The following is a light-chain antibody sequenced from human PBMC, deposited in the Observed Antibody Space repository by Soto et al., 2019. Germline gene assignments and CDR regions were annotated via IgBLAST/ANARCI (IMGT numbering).Light chain of an antibody. CDR3: CAYTNTSTFV. CDR2: EVF. Sequence: QSALTQPASVSGSPGQSITISCNGTSSDVGGYNYVSWYQQHPGKVPKLMIYEVFRRPSGISDRFSGSKSGNTASLTISGLQAEDEADYYCCAYTNTSTFVFGGGTKVTV. CDR1: SSDVGGYNY. J-gene: IGLJ2*01. V-gene: IGLV2-14*03.